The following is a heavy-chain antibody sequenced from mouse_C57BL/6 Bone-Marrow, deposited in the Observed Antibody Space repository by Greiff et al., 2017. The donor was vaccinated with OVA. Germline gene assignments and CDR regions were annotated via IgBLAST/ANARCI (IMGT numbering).Heavy chain of an antibody. CDR1: GYTFTDYE. V-gene: IGHV1-15*01. D-gene: IGHD1-1*01. Sequence: QVQLQQSGAELVRPGASVTLSCKASGYTFTDYEMHWVKQTPVHGLEWIGAIDPETGGTAYNQKFKGKAILTADKSSSTAYMELSSLTSEDSAVYYWARVPIYYYGSSSYDYWGQGTTLTVSS. J-gene: IGHJ2*01. CDR3: ARVPIYYYGSSSYDY. CDR2: IDPETGGT.